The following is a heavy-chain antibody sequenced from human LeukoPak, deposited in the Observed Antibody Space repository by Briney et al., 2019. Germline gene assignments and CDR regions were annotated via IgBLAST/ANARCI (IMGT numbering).Heavy chain of an antibody. D-gene: IGHD3-3*01. CDR3: ARSHAPPPITIFGVVRSADAFDI. Sequence: GESLKISCKGSGYSFTSYWIGWVRQMPGKGLEWMGIIYPGDSDTRYSPSLQGQVTISADKSISTAYLQWSSLKASDTAMYYCARSHAPPPITIFGVVRSADAFDIWGQGTMVTVSS. CDR2: IYPGDSDT. V-gene: IGHV5-51*01. CDR1: GYSFTSYW. J-gene: IGHJ3*02.